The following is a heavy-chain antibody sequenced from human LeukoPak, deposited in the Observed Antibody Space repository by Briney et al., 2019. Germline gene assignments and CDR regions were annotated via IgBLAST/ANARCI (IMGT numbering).Heavy chain of an antibody. CDR1: GGTFSSYA. J-gene: IGHJ4*02. V-gene: IGHV1-69*01. CDR3: ALYSNYVYFDY. Sequence: GASVKVSCKASGGTFSSYAISWVRQAPGQGLGWMGGIIPIFGTANYAQKFQGRVTITADESTSTAYMELSSLRSEDTAVYYCALYSNYVYFDYWGQGTLVTVSS. CDR2: IIPIFGTA. D-gene: IGHD4-11*01.